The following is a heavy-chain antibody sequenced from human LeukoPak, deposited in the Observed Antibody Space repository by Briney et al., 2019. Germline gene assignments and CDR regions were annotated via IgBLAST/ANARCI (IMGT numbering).Heavy chain of an antibody. CDR2: INPNSGGT. CDR1: GYTFTGYY. D-gene: IGHD3-22*01. V-gene: IGHV1-2*02. Sequence: PMASVKVSCKASGYTFTGYYMHWVRQAPGQGLEWMGWINPNSGGTNYAQKFQGRVTMTRDTSISTAYMELSRLRSDDTAVYYCARGYYSGYYFFDGGLHFDYWGQGTLVTVSS. J-gene: IGHJ4*02. CDR3: ARGYYSGYYFFDGGLHFDY.